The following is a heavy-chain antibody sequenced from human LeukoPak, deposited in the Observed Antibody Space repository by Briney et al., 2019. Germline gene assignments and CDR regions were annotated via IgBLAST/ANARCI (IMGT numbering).Heavy chain of an antibody. D-gene: IGHD3-22*01. CDR2: ISGSGGST. Sequence: GGSLRLSCAASGFTFSSYAMSWVRQAPGKGLEWVSAISGSGGSTYYADSVKGRFTISRDNSKNTLYLQMNSLRAEDTAVYYCAKDHRYYDSSGYYSYWGQGTLVTVSS. CDR3: AKDHRYYDSSGYYSY. V-gene: IGHV3-23*01. CDR1: GFTFSSYA. J-gene: IGHJ4*02.